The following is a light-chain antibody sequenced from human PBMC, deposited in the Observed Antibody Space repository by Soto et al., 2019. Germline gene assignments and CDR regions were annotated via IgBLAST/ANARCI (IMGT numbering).Light chain of an antibody. CDR1: SSDVGNYIF. Sequence: QSVLTQPASVSGSPGQSITISCTGTSSDVGNYIFVSWYRQHPGQAPKLMIYDINNRPSAVSNRFSGSKSGNTASLTISGLQAEDEADYYCVSYTTSASYVFGTGTKVTVL. CDR2: DIN. V-gene: IGLV2-14*01. CDR3: VSYTTSASYV. J-gene: IGLJ1*01.